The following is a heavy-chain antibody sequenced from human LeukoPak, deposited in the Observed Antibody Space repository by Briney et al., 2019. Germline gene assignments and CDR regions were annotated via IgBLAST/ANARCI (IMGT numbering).Heavy chain of an antibody. CDR1: GGTFSGYA. CDR3: ARSPLVLFSDAFDI. J-gene: IGHJ3*02. Sequence: SVKVSCKASGGTFSGYAISWVRQAPGQGLEWMGGIISIFGTANYAQKFQGRVTITADESTSTAYMELSSLRSEDTAVYYCARSPLVLFSDAFDIWGQGTMVTVSS. CDR2: IISIFGTA. V-gene: IGHV1-69*01. D-gene: IGHD6-13*01.